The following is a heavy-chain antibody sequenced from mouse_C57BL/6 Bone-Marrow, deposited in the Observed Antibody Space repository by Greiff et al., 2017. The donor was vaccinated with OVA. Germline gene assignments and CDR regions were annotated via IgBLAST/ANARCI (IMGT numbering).Heavy chain of an antibody. V-gene: IGHV1-82*01. J-gene: IGHJ2*01. CDR2: IYPGDGDT. CDR3: ASGGGWDYFDY. D-gene: IGHD3-3*01. CDR1: GYAFSSSW. Sequence: VQLQQSGPELVKPGASVKISCKASGYAFSSSWMNWVKQRPGKGLEWIVRIYPGDGDTNYNGKFKGKATLTADKSSSTAYMQLSSLTSEDSAVYFCASGGGWDYFDYWGQGTTLTVSS.